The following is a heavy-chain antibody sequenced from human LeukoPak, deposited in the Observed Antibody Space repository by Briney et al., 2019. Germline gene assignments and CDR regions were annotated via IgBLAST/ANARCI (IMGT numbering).Heavy chain of an antibody. CDR3: ARGGGTWYFDL. V-gene: IGHV4-59*12. Sequence: PSETLSLTCTVSGGSFSSSYWSWIRQPPGKGLEWIGYIYYSGSTNYNPSLKSRVTISVDTSKNQFSLKLSSVTAADTAVYYCARGGGTWYFDLWGRGTLVTVSA. D-gene: IGHD1-1*01. CDR2: IYYSGST. CDR1: GGSFSSSY. J-gene: IGHJ2*01.